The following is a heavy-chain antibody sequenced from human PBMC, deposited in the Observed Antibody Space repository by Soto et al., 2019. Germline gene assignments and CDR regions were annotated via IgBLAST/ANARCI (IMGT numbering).Heavy chain of an antibody. D-gene: IGHD2-15*01. CDR1: GVSIHNSHSF. J-gene: IGHJ5*01. CDR2: IYYSGGA. CDR3: GRVVEGATRHTDFDS. V-gene: IGHV4-39*01. Sequence: SETLSLTCAVSGVSIHNSHSFWGWIRQPPGKGLEFIGGIYYSGGANYNPSLKSRVTISLDTSKNQFSLTVNSVTAADTAIYYCGRVVEGATRHTDFDSWGQGTLVTVFS.